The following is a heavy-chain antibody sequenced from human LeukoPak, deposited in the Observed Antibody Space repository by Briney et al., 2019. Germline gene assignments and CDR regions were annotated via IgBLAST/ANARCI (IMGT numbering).Heavy chain of an antibody. CDR1: GGTFSSYA. CDR2: INPNSGGT. J-gene: IGHJ4*02. D-gene: IGHD3-22*01. Sequence: ASVKVSCKASGGTFSSYAINWVRQAPGQGLEWMGWINPNSGGTNYAQKFQGRVTMTRDTSISTAYMELSRLRSDDTAVYYCARENGYDSSGYYFDYWGQGTLVTVSS. CDR3: ARENGYDSSGYYFDY. V-gene: IGHV1-2*02.